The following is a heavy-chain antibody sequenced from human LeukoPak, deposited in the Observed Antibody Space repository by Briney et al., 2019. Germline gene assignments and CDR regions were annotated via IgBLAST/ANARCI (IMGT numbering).Heavy chain of an antibody. CDR1: GFTFSDYY. V-gene: IGHV3-11*01. CDR2: ISSSGSTI. J-gene: IGHJ4*02. CDR3: ARGAAHNGYDLNFDY. D-gene: IGHD5-12*01. Sequence: GGSLRLSCAASGFTFSDYYMIWIRQAPGKGLEWVSYISSSGSTIYYADSVKGRFTTSRDDAKNSLYLQMNSLTAEDTAVYYCARGAAHNGYDLNFDYWGQGTLVTVSS.